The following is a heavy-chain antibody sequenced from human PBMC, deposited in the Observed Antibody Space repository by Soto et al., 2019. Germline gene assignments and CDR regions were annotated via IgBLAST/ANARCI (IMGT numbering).Heavy chain of an antibody. CDR1: GFTFSSYA. Sequence: GGSLRLSCAASGFTFSSYAMSWVRQAPGKGLEWVSAISGSGGSTYYADSVKGRFTISRDNSKNTLYLQMNSLRAEDTAVYYCAKDERQLGPYYYYGMDVWGQGTTVTVSS. V-gene: IGHV3-23*01. D-gene: IGHD6-13*01. CDR3: AKDERQLGPYYYYGMDV. CDR2: ISGSGGST. J-gene: IGHJ6*02.